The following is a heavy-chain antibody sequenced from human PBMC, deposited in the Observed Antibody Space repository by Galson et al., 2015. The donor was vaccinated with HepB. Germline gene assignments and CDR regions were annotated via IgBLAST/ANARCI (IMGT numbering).Heavy chain of an antibody. CDR3: TTDPEYYDFWSGYPYVDY. Sequence: SLRLSCAASGFTFSNAWMNWVRQAPGKGLEWVGRIKSKTDGGTTDYAAPVKGRFTISRDDSKNTLYLQMNSLKTEDTAVYYCTTDPEYYDFWSGYPYVDYWGQGTLVIVSS. CDR2: IKSKTDGGTT. V-gene: IGHV3-15*07. CDR1: GFTFSNAW. J-gene: IGHJ4*02. D-gene: IGHD3-3*01.